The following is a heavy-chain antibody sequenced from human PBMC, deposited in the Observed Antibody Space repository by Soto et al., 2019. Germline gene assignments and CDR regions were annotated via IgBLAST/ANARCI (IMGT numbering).Heavy chain of an antibody. CDR1: GDSISSNNW. Sequence: SETLSLTCAVSGDSISSNNWWSWVRQSPGKGLEWIGEIYHSGSTYYNPSLKSRVTISIDMSKSQFSLKLSSVTAADTAVYYCARGHRDGYRSGSLDSWGRGTLVTVSS. CDR2: IYHSGST. D-gene: IGHD5-12*01. CDR3: ARGHRDGYRSGSLDS. J-gene: IGHJ4*02. V-gene: IGHV4-4*02.